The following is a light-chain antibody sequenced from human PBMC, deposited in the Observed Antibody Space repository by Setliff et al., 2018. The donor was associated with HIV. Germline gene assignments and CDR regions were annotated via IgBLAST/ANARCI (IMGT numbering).Light chain of an antibody. J-gene: IGLJ3*02. V-gene: IGLV2-18*02. CDR1: SSDVGSYNR. Sequence: QSVLAQPPSVSGSPGQPVTISCAGTSSDVGSYNRVSWYRQTPGTAPKLMIFEVNKRPSGVPDRFSGSRSGNTASLTIAGLQADDEADYYCCSYTSRNTWVFGGGTKVTVL. CDR3: CSYTSRNTWV. CDR2: EVN.